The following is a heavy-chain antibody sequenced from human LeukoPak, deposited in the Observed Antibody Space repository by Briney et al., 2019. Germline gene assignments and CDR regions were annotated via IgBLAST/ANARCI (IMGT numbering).Heavy chain of an antibody. CDR1: GFTFSSYG. J-gene: IGHJ3*02. D-gene: IGHD6-6*01. V-gene: IGHV3-23*01. Sequence: PGRSLRLSCAASGFTFSSYGMHWVRQAPGKGLEWVAALKGNGANTYYADSVRGRFTISRDNSKNMLYLQMTSLRAEDTAIYYCAKDLGRILIATPRDAFDIWGLGTVVTVSS. CDR3: AKDLGRILIATPRDAFDI. CDR2: LKGNGANT.